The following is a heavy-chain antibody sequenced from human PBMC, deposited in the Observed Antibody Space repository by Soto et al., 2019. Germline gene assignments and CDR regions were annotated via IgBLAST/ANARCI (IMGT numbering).Heavy chain of an antibody. CDR1: GSTFSSYA. V-gene: IGHV3-23*01. D-gene: IGHD3-10*01. J-gene: IGHJ4*02. Sequence: GGSLRLSCAASGSTFSSYAMSWVRQAPGKGLDWVSAISGSGVGTYYADSVKGRFTISRDNSRNTLYLQMNSQRAEDTAVYYCAKGSSSSRPYYFDYWGQGTLVTVSS. CDR3: AKGSSSSRPYYFDY. CDR2: ISGSGVGT.